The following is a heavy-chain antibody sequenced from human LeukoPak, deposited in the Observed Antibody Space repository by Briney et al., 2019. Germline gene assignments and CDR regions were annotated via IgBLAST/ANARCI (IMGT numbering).Heavy chain of an antibody. D-gene: IGHD3-22*01. J-gene: IGHJ4*02. CDR2: IFYSGSP. CDR3: ARNYYDSRAYSVPFDY. Sequence: SETLSLTCTVSGGSISSYYWSWIRQPPGKGLEWIGNIFYSGSPNYNPSLKSRVTISFDTSKNQFSLKLSSVTAADTAVYYCARNYYDSRAYSVPFDYWGQGALVTVSS. V-gene: IGHV4-59*08. CDR1: GGSISSYY.